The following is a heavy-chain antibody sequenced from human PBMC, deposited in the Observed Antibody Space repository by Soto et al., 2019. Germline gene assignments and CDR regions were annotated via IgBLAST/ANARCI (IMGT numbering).Heavy chain of an antibody. D-gene: IGHD3-16*01. J-gene: IGHJ6*03. V-gene: IGHV4-59*01. CDR1: GGSISSYY. CDR3: ARVLFGADYYYYYMDV. CDR2: IYYSGST. Sequence: SETLSLTCTVSGGSISSYYWSWIRQPPGKGLEWIGYIYYSGSTNYNPSLKSRVTISLDTSKNQFSLKLSSVTAADTAVYYCARVLFGADYYYYYMDVWGKGTTVTVSS.